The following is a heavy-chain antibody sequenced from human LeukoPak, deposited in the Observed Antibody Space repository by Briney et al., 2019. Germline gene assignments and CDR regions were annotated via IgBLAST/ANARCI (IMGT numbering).Heavy chain of an antibody. Sequence: GASLRLSCAASGFTFSSYAMNWVRQAPGKGLEWVSAISGSGGSTYYADSVKGRFTISRDNSKNTLYLQMNSLRAEDTAVCYCAKVSCDYVWGSYRCPFDYWGQGTLVTVSS. V-gene: IGHV3-23*01. D-gene: IGHD3-16*02. CDR2: ISGSGGST. J-gene: IGHJ4*02. CDR3: AKVSCDYVWGSYRCPFDY. CDR1: GFTFSSYA.